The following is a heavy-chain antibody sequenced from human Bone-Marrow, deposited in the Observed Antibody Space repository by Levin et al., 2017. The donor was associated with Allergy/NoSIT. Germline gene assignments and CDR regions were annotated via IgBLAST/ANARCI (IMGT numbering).Heavy chain of an antibody. CDR2: INPNSGGT. D-gene: IGHD3-9*01. J-gene: IGHJ6*02. CDR3: AGDWVTVYYDILTGPYYYYGMDV. Sequence: GESLKISCQASGYTFTGYYMHWVRQAPGQGLEWMGWINPNSGGTNYAQKFQGRVTMTRDTSISTAYMELSRLRSDDTAVYYCAGDWVTVYYDILTGPYYYYGMDVWGQGTTVTVSS. V-gene: IGHV1-2*02. CDR1: GYTFTGYY.